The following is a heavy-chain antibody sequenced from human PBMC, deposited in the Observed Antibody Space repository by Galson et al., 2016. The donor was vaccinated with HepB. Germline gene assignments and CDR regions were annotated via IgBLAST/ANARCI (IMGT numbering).Heavy chain of an antibody. J-gene: IGHJ6*02. Sequence: SVKVSCKASGYTFTSYYMHWVRQAPGQGLEWMGIINPSGGSTSYAQKFQGRVTMTRDTSTSTAYMELSSLRSEDTAVYYCARGLGTIFGVVITDYYYYGMDVWGQGTTVTVSS. CDR2: INPSGGST. CDR1: GYTFTSYY. V-gene: IGHV1-46*01. CDR3: ARGLGTIFGVVITDYYYYGMDV. D-gene: IGHD3-3*01.